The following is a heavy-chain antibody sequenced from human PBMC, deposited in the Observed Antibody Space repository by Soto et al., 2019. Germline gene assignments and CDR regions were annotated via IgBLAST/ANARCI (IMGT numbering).Heavy chain of an antibody. J-gene: IGHJ4*02. CDR3: ASWSVSSTYFDY. CDR2: IYSGGST. V-gene: IGHV3-66*01. CDR1: GFTVSSNY. Sequence: GGSLRLSCAASGFTVSSNYMSWVRQAPGKGLEWVSVIYSGGSTYYADSVKGRFTISRDNSKNTLYLQMNSLRAEDTAVYYCASWSVSSTYFDYWGQGTLVTVSS. D-gene: IGHD6-13*01.